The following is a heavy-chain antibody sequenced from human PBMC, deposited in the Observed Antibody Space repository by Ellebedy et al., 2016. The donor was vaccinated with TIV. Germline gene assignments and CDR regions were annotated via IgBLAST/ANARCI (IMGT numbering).Heavy chain of an antibody. D-gene: IGHD3-10*01. CDR1: GYSCPSYW. CDR3: ARRELLWLGEFNYFDY. J-gene: IGHJ4*02. CDR2: IDHRDSYT. Sequence: GESLKISCQGSGYSCPSYWISRVRQMPGKGLEWVGSIDHRDSYTNYSPSFQGHVTISADKSISTAYLQWSSLKASDTAMYYCARRELLWLGEFNYFDYWGQGTLVTVSS. V-gene: IGHV5-10-1*01.